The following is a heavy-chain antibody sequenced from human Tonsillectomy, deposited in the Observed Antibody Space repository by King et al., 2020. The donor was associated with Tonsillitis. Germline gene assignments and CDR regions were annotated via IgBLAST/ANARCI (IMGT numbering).Heavy chain of an antibody. CDR3: ARQHSSGVAFDY. D-gene: IGHD6-19*01. CDR2: RYYGGST. J-gene: IGHJ4*02. CDR1: GGSISSSSYY. Sequence: SFPLLVQPSETLSLTCTVSGGSISSSSYYWGWIRQHPGKGLEWIGSRYYGGSTYYPPSLKSRFTITGDTSKNQFSLKLSSVTAADTAVCYCARQHSSGVAFDYLGQGTLVTVSS. V-gene: IGHV4-39*01.